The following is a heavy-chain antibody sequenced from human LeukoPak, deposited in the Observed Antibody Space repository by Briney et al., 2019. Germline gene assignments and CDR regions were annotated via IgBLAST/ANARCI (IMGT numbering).Heavy chain of an antibody. Sequence: KPSETLSLTCAVYGGSFTGYYWSWIRQPPGKGLEWIGEIKHDGSTNYNPSLKSRVTMSLDTSKNQFFLNLNSVTAADTAVYYCARGFSGVVARDWGQGTLVTVSS. V-gene: IGHV4-34*01. J-gene: IGHJ4*02. D-gene: IGHD2-15*01. CDR1: GGSFTGYY. CDR3: ARGFSGVVARD. CDR2: IKHDGST.